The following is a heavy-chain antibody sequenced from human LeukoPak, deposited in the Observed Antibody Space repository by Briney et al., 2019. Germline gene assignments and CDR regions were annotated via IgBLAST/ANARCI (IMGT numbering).Heavy chain of an antibody. CDR3: ARDRSYDSSGYYPT. V-gene: IGHV1-2*02. CDR1: GYTFTGYY. CDR2: INPNSGGT. Sequence: ASVKVSCKASGYTFTGYYMHWVRQAPGQGLEWMGWINPNSGGTNYAQKFQGRVTMTRDTSISTAYMELSRLRSDDTAVYYCARDRSYDSSGYYPTWGQGTLVTASS. J-gene: IGHJ4*02. D-gene: IGHD3-22*01.